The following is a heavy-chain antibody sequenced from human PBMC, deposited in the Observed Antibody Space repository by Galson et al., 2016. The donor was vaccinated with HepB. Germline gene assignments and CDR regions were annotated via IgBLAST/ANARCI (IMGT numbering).Heavy chain of an antibody. CDR2: IYTSGST. Sequence: TLSLTCTVSGGSISTGNYYWSWIRQPAGKGLEWIGRIYTSGSTNYSPSLNSRVTISVDTSKNQFSLKLTSVTAADTAIYYCARHPFDYWGQGTLVTVSS. CDR3: ARHPFDY. V-gene: IGHV4-61*02. CDR1: GGSISTGNYY. J-gene: IGHJ4*02.